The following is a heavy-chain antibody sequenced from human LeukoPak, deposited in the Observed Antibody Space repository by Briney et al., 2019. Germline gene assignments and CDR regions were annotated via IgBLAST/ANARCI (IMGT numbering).Heavy chain of an antibody. CDR3: ASRVVVRDAFDI. D-gene: IGHD2-15*01. J-gene: IGHJ3*02. V-gene: IGHV4-31*03. CDR1: GGSISSGGYY. CDR2: IYYSGST. Sequence: PSETLSLTCTVSGGSISSGGYYWSWIRQHPGEGLEWIGYIYYSGSTYYNPSLRSRVTISVDTSKNQFSLKLSSVTAADTAVYYCASRVVVRDAFDIWGQGTMVTVSS.